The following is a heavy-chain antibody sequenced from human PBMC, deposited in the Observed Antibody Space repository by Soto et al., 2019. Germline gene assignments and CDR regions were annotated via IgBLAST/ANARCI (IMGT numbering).Heavy chain of an antibody. CDR1: GGSISSYY. CDR3: AGAYYFAY. CDR2: IYYSGST. V-gene: IGHV4-59*01. J-gene: IGHJ4*02. Sequence: SETLSLTCTVSGGSISSYYWSWIRQPPGKGLEWIGYIYYSGSTNYNPSLKSRVTISVDTSKNQFSLKLSSVTAADTAVYYCAGAYYFAYWGQGTLVTVSS.